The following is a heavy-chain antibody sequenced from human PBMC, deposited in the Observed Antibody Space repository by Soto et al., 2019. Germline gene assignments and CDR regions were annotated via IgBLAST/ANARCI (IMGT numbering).Heavy chain of an antibody. Sequence: VGSLRLSCAASGFTFSSYAMSWVRQAPGKGLEWVSAISGSGGSTYYADSVKGRFTISRDNSKNTLYLQMNSLRAEDTAVYYCAKWAYSSGYYSYFDYWGQGTLVTVSS. CDR2: ISGSGGST. CDR3: AKWAYSSGYYSYFDY. V-gene: IGHV3-23*01. J-gene: IGHJ4*02. D-gene: IGHD3-22*01. CDR1: GFTFSSYA.